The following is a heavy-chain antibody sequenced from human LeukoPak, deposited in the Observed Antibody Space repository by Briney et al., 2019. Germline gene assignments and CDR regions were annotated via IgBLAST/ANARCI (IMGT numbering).Heavy chain of an antibody. CDR3: ARVGYSYEKGYYYYMDV. Sequence: SETLSLTCTVSGGSISSYYWSWIRQPPGKGLEWIGYIYYSGSTNYNPSLKSRVTISVDTSKNQFSLKLSSVTAADTAVYYCARVGYSYEKGYYYYMDVWGKGTTVTVSS. J-gene: IGHJ6*03. CDR2: IYYSGST. CDR1: GGSISSYY. D-gene: IGHD5-18*01. V-gene: IGHV4-59*01.